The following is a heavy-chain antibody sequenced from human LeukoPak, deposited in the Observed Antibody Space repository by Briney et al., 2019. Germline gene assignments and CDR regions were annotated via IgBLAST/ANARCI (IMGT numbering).Heavy chain of an antibody. J-gene: IGHJ6*02. Sequence: GGSLRLSCAVSGLTFSNAWMSWVRQAPGKGLEWVSVIYGGGSTFYADSVKGRFTISRDNSRSTLYLQMNSLRAEDTAVYYCARTFLSGSPSGMAVWGQGTTVTVSS. CDR1: GLTFSNAW. CDR3: ARTFLSGSPSGMAV. CDR2: IYGGGST. V-gene: IGHV3-53*01. D-gene: IGHD1-26*01.